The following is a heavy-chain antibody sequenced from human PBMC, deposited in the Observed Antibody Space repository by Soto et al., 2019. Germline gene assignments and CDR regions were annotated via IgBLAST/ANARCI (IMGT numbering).Heavy chain of an antibody. CDR3: ATGGHNDGYNFYHGMDV. V-gene: IGHV1-69*01. D-gene: IGHD3-16*01. CDR2: VITLFDTA. CDR1: GGIFTNNA. J-gene: IGHJ6*02. Sequence: QVQVVQSGAEVKKPGSSVKVSCKVSGGIFTNNAISWVRQAPGQGLEWLGGVITLFDTAYYAHIFRGRLRIYAYGATTTAYMELSGLTSADTGVYFCATGGHNDGYNFYHGMDVWGQGTTVTVS.